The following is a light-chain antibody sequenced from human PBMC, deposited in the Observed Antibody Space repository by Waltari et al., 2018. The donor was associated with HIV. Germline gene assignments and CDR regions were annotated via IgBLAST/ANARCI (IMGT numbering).Light chain of an antibody. CDR3: SSYAGTNNWV. CDR2: EVG. V-gene: IGLV2-8*01. CDR1: GSDVGAYNY. J-gene: IGLJ3*02. Sequence: QSALTQPPSASGSPGQSVTIPCTGTGSDVGAYNYVSWYQQHPGKAPKVLIYEVGKRPPGVPDRFSGSESDNTASLTVSGLQADDEADYYCSSYAGTNNWVFGGGTKLTVL.